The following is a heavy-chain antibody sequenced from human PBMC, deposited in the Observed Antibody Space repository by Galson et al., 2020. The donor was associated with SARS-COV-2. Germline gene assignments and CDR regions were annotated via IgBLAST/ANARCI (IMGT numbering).Heavy chain of an antibody. V-gene: IGHV4-39*01. CDR2: ILHSGTT. Sequence: SETLSLTCTVSGVSISGSSHDWNWIRQSPGKGLEWIGGILHSGTTYYSESLKGRVTISVDTSKNQFSLKVRSVTAADTALYYCASPYSSWYFDSWGPGTHVTVSS. CDR1: GVSISGSSHD. D-gene: IGHD6-6*01. CDR3: ASPYSSWYFDS. J-gene: IGHJ4*02.